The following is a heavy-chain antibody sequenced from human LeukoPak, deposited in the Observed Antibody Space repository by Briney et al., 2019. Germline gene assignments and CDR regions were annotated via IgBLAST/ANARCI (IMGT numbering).Heavy chain of an antibody. CDR1: GCTFSSYW. D-gene: IGHD2-8*01. Sequence: PGGSLRLSCAASGCTFSSYWMHWVRQAPGQGLVWVSRINSDGSSTSYADSVKGRFTISRDNAKNTLYLQMNSLRAEDTAVYYCARDRGGYCTNGVCWAGSFDIWGEGTMVTVSS. CDR2: INSDGSST. V-gene: IGHV3-74*01. CDR3: ARDRGGYCTNGVCWAGSFDI. J-gene: IGHJ3*02.